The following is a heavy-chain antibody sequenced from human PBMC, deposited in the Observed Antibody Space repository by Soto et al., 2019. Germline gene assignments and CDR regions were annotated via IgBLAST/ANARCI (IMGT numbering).Heavy chain of an antibody. CDR3: ARGQGYGSGSYHAKYYFDY. Sequence: PGGSLRLSCASSGFTFSSYSMNWVRQAPGKGLEWVSSISSSSSYIYYADSVKGRFTISRDNAKNSLYLQMNSLRAEDTAVYYCARGQGYGSGSYHAKYYFDYWGQGTLVTVSS. CDR1: GFTFSSYS. J-gene: IGHJ4*02. D-gene: IGHD3-10*01. V-gene: IGHV3-21*01. CDR2: ISSSSSYI.